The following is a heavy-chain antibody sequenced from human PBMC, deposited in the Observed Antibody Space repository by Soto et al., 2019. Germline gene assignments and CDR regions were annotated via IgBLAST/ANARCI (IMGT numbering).Heavy chain of an antibody. D-gene: IGHD3-10*01. CDR2: ITPSGGTT. Sequence: QVQLVQSGAEVKKPGASVKVSCRTSGYTFTNYFMHWVRQAPGQVLERMGVITPSGGTTRFAQKFQGRVTMTRDTSTTNFYIEMGSLRPEDKAVYYCARGTTMTRGLREGMDVWGQGTTVNVSS. CDR3: ARGTTMTRGLREGMDV. J-gene: IGHJ6*02. CDR1: GYTFTNYF. V-gene: IGHV1-46*01.